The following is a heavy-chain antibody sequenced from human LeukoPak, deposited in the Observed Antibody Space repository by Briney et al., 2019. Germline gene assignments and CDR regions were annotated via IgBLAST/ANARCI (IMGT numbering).Heavy chain of an antibody. CDR1: GFTLSSYG. CDR2: ISYDGSNK. CDR3: AKETDGVEAFEI. D-gene: IGHD2-21*02. Sequence: GGSLRLSCSASGFTLSSYGIHCVRQAPGKGLEWVAVISYDGSNKYYADSVKGRFTISRDNSKNTLYLQMNSLRAEDTDVYYCAKETDGVEAFEIWGQGTMVTVSS. V-gene: IGHV3-30*18. J-gene: IGHJ3*02.